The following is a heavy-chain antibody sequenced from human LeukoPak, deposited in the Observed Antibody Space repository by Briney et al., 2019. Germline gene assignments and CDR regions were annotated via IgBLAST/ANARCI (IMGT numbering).Heavy chain of an antibody. CDR3: ARASRRITIFGVAFTDFDY. V-gene: IGHV1-18*01. Sequence: ASVKVCCKASGYTFTSCGISWVRQAPGQGLAWMGWISAYNGDTNYAQKLQGRVTMTTDTSTSTAYMELRSMRSDDTAVYYCARASRRITIFGVAFTDFDYWGQGTLVTVSS. D-gene: IGHD3-3*01. CDR1: GYTFTSCG. CDR2: ISAYNGDT. J-gene: IGHJ4*02.